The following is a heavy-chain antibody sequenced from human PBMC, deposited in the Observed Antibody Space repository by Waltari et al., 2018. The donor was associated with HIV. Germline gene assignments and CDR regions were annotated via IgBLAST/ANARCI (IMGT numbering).Heavy chain of an antibody. Sequence: QVQLVQSGAEVKKPGASVKVSYKASGYTFTGYYMHWVRQAPGQGLEWMGWINPNSGGTNYAQKFQGWVTMTRDTSISTAYMELSRLRSDDTAVYYCARVYYDSSGLPGWYYGMDVWGQGTTVTVSS. CDR1: GYTFTGYY. J-gene: IGHJ6*02. CDR2: INPNSGGT. D-gene: IGHD3-22*01. CDR3: ARVYYDSSGLPGWYYGMDV. V-gene: IGHV1-2*04.